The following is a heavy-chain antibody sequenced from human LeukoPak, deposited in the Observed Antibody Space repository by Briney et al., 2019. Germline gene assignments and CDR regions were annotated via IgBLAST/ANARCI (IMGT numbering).Heavy chain of an antibody. CDR1: GFTFGSYS. D-gene: IGHD5-18*01. CDR3: ARLIYSYGGDY. V-gene: IGHV3-21*01. CDR2: ISSSSSYI. J-gene: IGHJ4*02. Sequence: GGSLRLSCAASGFTFGSYSMNWVRQAPGKGLEWVSSISSSSSYIYYADSVKGRFTISRDNAKNSLYLQMNSLRAEDTAVYYCARLIYSYGGDYWGQGTLVTVSS.